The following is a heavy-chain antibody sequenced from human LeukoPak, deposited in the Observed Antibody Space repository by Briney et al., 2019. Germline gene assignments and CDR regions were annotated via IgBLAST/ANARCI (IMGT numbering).Heavy chain of an antibody. D-gene: IGHD5-24*01. CDR1: GGSISSYY. CDR3: ARRRYFDY. Sequence: SETLSLTCTVSGGSISSYYWSWIRRPPGKGLEWIGYIYYSGSTNYNPSLKSRVTISVDTSKNQFSLKLSSVTAADTAVYYCARRRYFDYWGQGTLVTVSS. CDR2: IYYSGST. V-gene: IGHV4-59*08. J-gene: IGHJ4*02.